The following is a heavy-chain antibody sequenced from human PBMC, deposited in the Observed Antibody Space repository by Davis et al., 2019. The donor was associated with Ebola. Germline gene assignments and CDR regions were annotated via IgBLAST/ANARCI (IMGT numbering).Heavy chain of an antibody. CDR3: GRGIVPAARYFDL. Sequence: GESLKISCAASGFTVSSNYMSWVRQAPGKGLEWVSVIYSGGSTYYADSVKGRFTISRDNSKNTLYLQMNSLRAEDTAVYYCGRGIVPAARYFDLWGRGTLVTVSS. D-gene: IGHD2-2*01. J-gene: IGHJ2*01. CDR1: GFTVSSNY. CDR2: IYSGGST. V-gene: IGHV3-66*01.